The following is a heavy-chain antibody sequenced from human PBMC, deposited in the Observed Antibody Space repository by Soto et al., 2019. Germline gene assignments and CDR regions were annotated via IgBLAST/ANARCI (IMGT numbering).Heavy chain of an antibody. CDR1: GGSISSSSYY. J-gene: IGHJ5*02. CDR2: IYYSGST. D-gene: IGHD2-2*01. Sequence: SETLSLTCTVSGGSISSSSYYWGWIRQPPGKGLEWIGSIYYSGSTYYNPSLKSRVTISVDTSKNQFSLKLSSVTAADTAVYYCARQGHRSSNWFDPWGQGTLVTVSS. V-gene: IGHV4-39*01. CDR3: ARQGHRSSNWFDP.